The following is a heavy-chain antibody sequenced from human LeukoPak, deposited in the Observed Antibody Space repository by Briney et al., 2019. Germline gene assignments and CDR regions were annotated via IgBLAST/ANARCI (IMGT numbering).Heavy chain of an antibody. CDR1: GFTVSSNY. CDR2: IKQDGSEK. CDR3: ARDNSVKLLYDFWSGYYTPNYYFDY. J-gene: IGHJ4*02. Sequence: GGSLRLSCAASGFTVSSNYMSWVRQAPGKGLEWVANIKQDGSEKYYEDSVKGRFTISRDNAKNSLYLQMNSLRAEDTAVYYCARDNSVKLLYDFWSGYYTPNYYFDYWGQGTLVTVSS. D-gene: IGHD3-3*01. V-gene: IGHV3-7*01.